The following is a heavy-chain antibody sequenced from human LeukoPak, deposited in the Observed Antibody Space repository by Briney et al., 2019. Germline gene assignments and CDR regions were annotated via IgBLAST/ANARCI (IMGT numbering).Heavy chain of an antibody. CDR2: ISYDGSNK. Sequence: GRSLRLSCAASGFTFSSYAMHWVRQAPGKGLEWVAVISYDGSNKYYADSVKGRFTISRDNSKNTLYLQMNSLRAEDTAVYYCARDQGVYYYDSSGLPGAFDIWGQGTMVTVSS. D-gene: IGHD3-22*01. CDR3: ARDQGVYYYDSSGLPGAFDI. J-gene: IGHJ3*02. CDR1: GFTFSSYA. V-gene: IGHV3-30-3*01.